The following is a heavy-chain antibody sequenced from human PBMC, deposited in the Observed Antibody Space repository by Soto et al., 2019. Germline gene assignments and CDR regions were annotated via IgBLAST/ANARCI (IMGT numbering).Heavy chain of an antibody. CDR2: ISWNSGSR. D-gene: IGHD1-26*01. J-gene: IGHJ5*02. CDR3: AKDSTWELLGRFDP. CDR1: GFTFDDYA. Sequence: EVQLVESGGGFVQPGRSLRLSCAASGFTFDDYAMHWVRQAPGKGLEWVSGISWNSGSRGYADSVKGRFTMSRENAKNSLYLQMNSLRAEDTALYSCAKDSTWELLGRFDPWGQGTLFTVSS. V-gene: IGHV3-9*01.